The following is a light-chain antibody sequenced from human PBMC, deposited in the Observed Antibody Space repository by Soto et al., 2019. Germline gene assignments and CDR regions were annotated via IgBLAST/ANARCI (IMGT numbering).Light chain of an antibody. V-gene: IGLV2-14*01. CDR2: EVT. Sequence: QSVLTKPASVSGSPGESIAISCTGTSSDVGGYDYVSWYQQHPGKAPKLMIYEVTKRPSGVSNRFSGSKSGNTASLTISGLQPEDEADYYCSSHTSGSTRVFGSGTKVTVL. J-gene: IGLJ1*01. CDR3: SSHTSGSTRV. CDR1: SSDVGGYDY.